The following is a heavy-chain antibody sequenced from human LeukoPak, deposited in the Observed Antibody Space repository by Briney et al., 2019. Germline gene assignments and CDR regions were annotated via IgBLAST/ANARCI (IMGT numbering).Heavy chain of an antibody. V-gene: IGHV4-34*01. CDR2: INHRGST. CDR1: GESLSKYY. Sequence: SETLSLTCAVYGESLSKYYWTWIRQSPGKGLEWIGEINHRGSTNLNPSPKSRVTLSVDTSKHQFSLKLTSVTAADAAVYYCASSVGSTDYWGQGTLVTVSS. J-gene: IGHJ4*02. D-gene: IGHD1-26*01. CDR3: ASSVGSTDY.